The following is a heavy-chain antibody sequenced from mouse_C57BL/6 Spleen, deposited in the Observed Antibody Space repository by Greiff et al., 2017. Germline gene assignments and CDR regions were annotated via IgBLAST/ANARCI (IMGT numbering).Heavy chain of an antibody. CDR1: GYAFSSSW. Sequence: VQLQQSGPELVKPGASVKISCKASGYAFSSSWMNWVKQRPGKGLEWIGRIYPGDGDTNYNGKFKGKATLTADKSSSTAYMQLSSLTSEDSAVYCCANDYYGNPAYAMDYWGQGTSVTVSS. CDR2: IYPGDGDT. CDR3: ANDYYGNPAYAMDY. J-gene: IGHJ4*01. V-gene: IGHV1-82*01. D-gene: IGHD2-1*01.